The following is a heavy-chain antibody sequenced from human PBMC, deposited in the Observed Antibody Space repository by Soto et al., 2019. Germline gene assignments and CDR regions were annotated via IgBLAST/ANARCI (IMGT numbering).Heavy chain of an antibody. V-gene: IGHV4-4*07. CDR1: GFTVSSNY. CDR2: IYPTGST. J-gene: IGHJ5*02. Sequence: VQLVESGGGLIQPGGSLRLSCAASGFTVSSNYMSWVRQAPGKGLEWIGRIYPTGSTTYNPSLKSRLTMSVDTSKNQFSLRLTSMTAADTAVYYCATGRSEVVPGAMDTWGQGTLVTVSS. CDR3: ATGRSEVVPGAMDT. D-gene: IGHD2-2*01.